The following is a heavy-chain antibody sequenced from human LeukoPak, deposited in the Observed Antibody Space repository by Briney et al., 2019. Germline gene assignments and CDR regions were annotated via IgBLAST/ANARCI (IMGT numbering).Heavy chain of an antibody. Sequence: GESLQISCQASGYNFTKSWIGWVRQMPDKGLEWVAIIYPDDSRTNYSPSFQGLVTISVDRSINTAYLQSSSLRASDTAMYYCARPDYFASHDWGQGTLVTVST. CDR1: GYNFTKSW. V-gene: IGHV5-51*01. D-gene: IGHD3-9*01. CDR3: ARPDYFASHD. J-gene: IGHJ4*02. CDR2: IYPDDSRT.